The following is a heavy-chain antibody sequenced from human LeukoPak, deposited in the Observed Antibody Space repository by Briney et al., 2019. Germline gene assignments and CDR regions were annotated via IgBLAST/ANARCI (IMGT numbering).Heavy chain of an antibody. V-gene: IGHV4-38-2*02. Sequence: SETLSLTCTVSGYSISSGYYWGWIRQPPGKGLEWIGSIYHSGSTYYNPSLKSRVTISVDTSKNQFSLKLSSVTAADTAVYYCAKDSGSYYAYFDYWGQGTLVTVSS. J-gene: IGHJ4*02. CDR1: GYSISSGYY. CDR2: IYHSGST. D-gene: IGHD1-26*01. CDR3: AKDSGSYYAYFDY.